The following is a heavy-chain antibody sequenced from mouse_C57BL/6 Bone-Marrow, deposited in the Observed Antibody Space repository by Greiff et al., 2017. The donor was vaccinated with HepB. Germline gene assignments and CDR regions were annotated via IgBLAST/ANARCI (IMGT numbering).Heavy chain of an antibody. CDR2: ISSGGSYT. V-gene: IGHV5-6*02. Sequence: DVKLVESGGDLVKPGGSLKLSCAASGFTFSSYGMSWVRQTPDKRLEWVATISSGGSYTYYPDSVKGRFTISRDNAKNTLYLQMSSLKSEDTAMYYCARPLDGYFYFDYWGQGTTLTVSS. CDR3: ARPLDGYFYFDY. D-gene: IGHD2-3*01. CDR1: GFTFSSYG. J-gene: IGHJ2*01.